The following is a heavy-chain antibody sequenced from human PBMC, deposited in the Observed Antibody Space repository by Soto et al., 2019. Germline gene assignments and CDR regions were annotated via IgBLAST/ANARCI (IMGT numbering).Heavy chain of an antibody. CDR2: IKSKTDGGTR. D-gene: IGHD3-10*01. CDR1: SVSNAW. V-gene: IGHV3-15*07. J-gene: IGHJ4*02. Sequence: SVSNAWMNWVRQVPGKGLEWVGRIKSKTDGGTRDYDAPVKGRFTISRDDSKNTLYLQMNSLKTEDTAVYYSTPAITSMVIVRDYWGQGTLVSVSS. CDR3: TPAITSMVIVRDY.